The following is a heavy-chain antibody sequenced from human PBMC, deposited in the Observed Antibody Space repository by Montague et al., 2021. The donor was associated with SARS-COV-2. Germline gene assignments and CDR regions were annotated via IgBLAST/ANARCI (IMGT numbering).Heavy chain of an antibody. D-gene: IGHD3-3*01. CDR3: AREKRRITIFGVVIIEYFDL. J-gene: IGHJ2*01. Sequence: SLRLSCAASGFTFSSYEMNWVRQAPGKGLEWVSYISSSGSTIYYADSVKGRFTISRDNAKNSLYLQMNSLRAEDTAVYYCAREKRRITIFGVVIIEYFDLWAVAPWSLSPQ. CDR1: GFTFSSYE. V-gene: IGHV3-48*03. CDR2: ISSSGSTI.